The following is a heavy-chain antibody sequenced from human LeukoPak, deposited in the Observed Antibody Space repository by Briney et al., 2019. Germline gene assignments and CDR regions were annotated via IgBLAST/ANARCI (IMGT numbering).Heavy chain of an antibody. CDR1: GFTVSSNY. Sequence: PGGSLSLSCAASGFTVSSNYMSWVRQAPGKGLEWVSVIYSGGSTYYAGSVKGRFTISRDNSKNTLYLQMNSLRAEDTAVYYCARGVSSGYFPYYFDYWGQGTLVTVSS. J-gene: IGHJ4*02. V-gene: IGHV3-53*01. CDR2: IYSGGST. D-gene: IGHD3-22*01. CDR3: ARGVSSGYFPYYFDY.